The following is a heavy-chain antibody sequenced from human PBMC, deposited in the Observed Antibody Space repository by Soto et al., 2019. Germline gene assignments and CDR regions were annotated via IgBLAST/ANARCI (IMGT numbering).Heavy chain of an antibody. D-gene: IGHD6-13*01. CDR2: IYYSGTT. J-gene: IGHJ5*02. V-gene: IGHV4-39*01. CDR3: ARRKGIAAAGTGHWFDP. CDR1: GGSISSGSYY. Sequence: SETLSLTCTVSGGSISSGSYYWSWIRQHPGKGLEWIGYIYYSGTTYYNPSIKSRVTISADTSKNQFSLKLSSVTAADTAMYYCARRKGIAAAGTGHWFDPWGQGILVTVSS.